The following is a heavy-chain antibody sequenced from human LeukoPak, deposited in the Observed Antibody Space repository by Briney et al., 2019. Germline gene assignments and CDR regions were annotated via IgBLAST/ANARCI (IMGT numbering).Heavy chain of an antibody. CDR1: GFTFSSYD. CDR2: ISGSGGST. D-gene: IGHD3-3*01. J-gene: IGHJ6*03. Sequence: KPGGSLRPSCAASGFTFSSYDMSWVRQAPGKGLEWVAAISGSGGSTYYADSVKGRFTISRDNAKNTLYLQMNSLRAEDTAVYYCAKAAVLRFLEWSQHYYYYHMDVWGKGTTVTVSS. CDR3: AKAAVLRFLEWSQHYYYYHMDV. V-gene: IGHV3-23*01.